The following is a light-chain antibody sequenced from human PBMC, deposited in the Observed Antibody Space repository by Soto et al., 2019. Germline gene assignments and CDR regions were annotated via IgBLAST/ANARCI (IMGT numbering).Light chain of an antibody. J-gene: IGKJ3*01. V-gene: IGKV4-1*01. Sequence: DIVMTQSLDSLAVSLGERATINCKSSQTVLYNSNSKNYLAWYQQKPGQPPKLLIYWASTRESGVPDRFSGSGSGTDFTLTISSLQAEDVAVYFCQQYYTIPPTFGPGTKVDIK. CDR2: WAS. CDR3: QQYYTIPPT. CDR1: QTVLYNSNSKNY.